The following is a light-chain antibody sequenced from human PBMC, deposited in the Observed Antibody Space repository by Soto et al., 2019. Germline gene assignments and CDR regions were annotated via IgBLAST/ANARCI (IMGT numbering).Light chain of an antibody. CDR1: QSLSGSY. J-gene: IGKJ1*01. CDR2: GAS. V-gene: IGKV3-20*01. Sequence: EIVLTQSPGTLSLSPGERATLSCRASQSLSGSYLAWYQQKPGQAPRLVIYGASTRATGIPDRFSGSGSGTDFTVTISRLEPEDFAVYFCQQYDSSPWTVSQGTKVEIK. CDR3: QQYDSSPWT.